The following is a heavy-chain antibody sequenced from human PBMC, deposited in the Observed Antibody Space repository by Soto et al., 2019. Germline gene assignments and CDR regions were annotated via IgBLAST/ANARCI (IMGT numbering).Heavy chain of an antibody. CDR2: IRSKAYGGTT. D-gene: IGHD3-22*01. CDR1: GFTFGDYA. Sequence: PGGSLRLSCTASGFTFGDYAMSWFRQAPGKGLEWVGFIRSKAYGGTTEYAASVKGRFTISRDDSKSIAYLQMNSLKTEDTAVYYFTKKGVFGLPKSKKSIIMIVVFTRGMDVWGKGTTVTVPS. CDR3: TKKGVFGLPKSKKSIIMIVVFTRGMDV. J-gene: IGHJ6*04. V-gene: IGHV3-49*03.